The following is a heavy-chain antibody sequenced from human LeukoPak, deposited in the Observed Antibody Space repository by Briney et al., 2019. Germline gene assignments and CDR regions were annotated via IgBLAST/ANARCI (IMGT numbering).Heavy chain of an antibody. CDR1: GFTFSDYY. CDR2: ISSSGSTI. V-gene: IGHV3-11*01. Sequence: GGSLRLSCAASGFTFSDYYMSWIRQAPGKGLEWVSYISSSGSTIYYADSVKGRFTISRDNAKNSLYLQMNSLRAEDTAVYYCARAWYSWNLRAFDIWGQGTMVTVSS. D-gene: IGHD1-20*01. CDR3: ARAWYSWNLRAFDI. J-gene: IGHJ3*02.